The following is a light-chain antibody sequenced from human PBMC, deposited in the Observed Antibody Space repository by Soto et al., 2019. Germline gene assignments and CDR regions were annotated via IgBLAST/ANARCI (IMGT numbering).Light chain of an antibody. J-gene: IGKJ3*01. CDR3: MQGTHWPPFT. V-gene: IGKV2-30*01. Sequence: DVVMTQSPLSLPVTLGQPASISCRSSHSLVFSDGNTYLSWFQQRPGQSPRRLIYKVSKRDSGVPDRFSGSGLGTDFTLKISRVEAEDVGVYYCMQGTHWPPFTFGPGTKVEIK. CDR2: KVS. CDR1: HSLVFSDGNTY.